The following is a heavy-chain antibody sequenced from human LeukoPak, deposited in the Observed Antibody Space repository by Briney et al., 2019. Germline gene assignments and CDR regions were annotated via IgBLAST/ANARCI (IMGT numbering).Heavy chain of an antibody. CDR3: ARGLTEPPDLRYFDWLLDY. J-gene: IGHJ4*02. CDR2: IIPILGIA. CDR1: GGTFSSYA. D-gene: IGHD3-9*01. V-gene: IGHV1-69*04. Sequence: SVKVSCKASGGTFSSYAISWVRQAPGQGLEWMGRIIPILGIANYAQKFQGRVTITADKSTSTACMELSSLRSEDTAVYYCARGLTEPPDLRYFDWLLDYWGQGTLVTVSS.